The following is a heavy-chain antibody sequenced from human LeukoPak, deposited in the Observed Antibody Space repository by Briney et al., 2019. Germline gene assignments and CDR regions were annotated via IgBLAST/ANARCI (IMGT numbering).Heavy chain of an antibody. V-gene: IGHV1-69*05. Sequence: ASVKVSCKASGGTFSSYAISWVRQAPGQGLEWMGRIIPIFGTANYAQKFQGRVTITTDESTSTAYMELSSLRSEDTAVYYCARDNMVRGVTNWFDPWGQGTLVTVSS. J-gene: IGHJ5*02. D-gene: IGHD3-10*01. CDR1: GGTFSSYA. CDR2: IIPIFGTA. CDR3: ARDNMVRGVTNWFDP.